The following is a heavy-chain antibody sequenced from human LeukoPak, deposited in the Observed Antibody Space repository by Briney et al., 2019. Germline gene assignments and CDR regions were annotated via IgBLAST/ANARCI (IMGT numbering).Heavy chain of an antibody. CDR2: IYTSGST. D-gene: IGHD6-19*01. Sequence: SETLSLTCTVSGGSISSYYWNWIRQPAGKGLEWIGRIYTSGSTNYNPSLKSRVTMSVDTSKNQFSLKLSSVTAADTAVYYCTRGKVVAGTPGQNSWDHWGQGTLVIVSS. J-gene: IGHJ4*02. CDR1: GGSISSYY. CDR3: TRGKVVAGTPGQNSWDH. V-gene: IGHV4-4*07.